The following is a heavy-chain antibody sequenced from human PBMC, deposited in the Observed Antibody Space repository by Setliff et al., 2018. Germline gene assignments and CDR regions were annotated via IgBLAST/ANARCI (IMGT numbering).Heavy chain of an antibody. J-gene: IGHJ6*03. CDR3: ARVTGFSYMDV. Sequence: PSETLSLTCTVSGDSISRAKYYWSWIRQSAGKGLECLGRIYTDGSTKYNPSLNSRATLLIDTAKNQISLRLSSVTAADTAVYFCARVTGFSYMDVWGKGTTVTVSS. D-gene: IGHD3-3*01. CDR1: GDSISRAKYY. V-gene: IGHV4-61*02. CDR2: IYTDGST.